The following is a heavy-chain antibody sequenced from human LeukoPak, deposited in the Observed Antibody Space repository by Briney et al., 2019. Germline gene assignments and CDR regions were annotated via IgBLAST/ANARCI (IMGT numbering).Heavy chain of an antibody. Sequence: GGSLRLSCAASGFTFSSYAMSSVRQAPGKGLEWVSAISGSGGSTYYADSVKGRFTISRDNSKNTLYLQMNSLRAEDTAVYYCXXXLSSMTHAFDIWGQGTMVTVSS. J-gene: IGHJ3*02. CDR3: XXXLSSMTHAFDI. CDR1: GFTFSSYA. D-gene: IGHD3-22*01. V-gene: IGHV3-23*01. CDR2: ISGSGGST.